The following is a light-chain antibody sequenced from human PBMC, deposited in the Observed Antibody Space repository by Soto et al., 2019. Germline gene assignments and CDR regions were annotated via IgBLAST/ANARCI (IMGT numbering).Light chain of an antibody. V-gene: IGKV1-5*01. CDR1: QSISSW. CDR3: QQYNNWPPLT. J-gene: IGKJ4*01. CDR2: DAS. Sequence: DIQMTQSPSTLPASVGDRVTITCRASQSISSWLAWYQQKPGKAPKLLIYDASSLESGVPSRFSGSGSGTEFTLTISSLQSEDFAVYYCQQYNNWPPLTFGGGTKVDIK.